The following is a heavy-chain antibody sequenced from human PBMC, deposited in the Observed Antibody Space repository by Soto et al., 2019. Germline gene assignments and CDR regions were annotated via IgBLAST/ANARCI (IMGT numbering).Heavy chain of an antibody. CDR3: ARGGYCSSTSCYPQYSQH. D-gene: IGHD2-2*01. V-gene: IGHV3-11*01. CDR2: ISSSGSTI. Sequence: QVQLVESGGGLVKPGGSLRLSCAASGFTFSDYYMTWLRQAPGKGLEWVSYISSSGSTIYYADSVKGRFTISRDNAKNSLYLQMNSPRADDTAVSYCARGGYCSSTSCYPQYSQHWGQGTLVTVSS. J-gene: IGHJ1*01. CDR1: GFTFSDYY.